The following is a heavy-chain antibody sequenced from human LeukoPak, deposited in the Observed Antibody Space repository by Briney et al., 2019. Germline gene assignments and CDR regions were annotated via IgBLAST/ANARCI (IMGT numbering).Heavy chain of an antibody. CDR1: GGSISSYY. Sequence: SETLSLTCIVSGGSISSYYWGWIRQPAGKGLEWTGRIDTSGSTKYNPSLKSRVSMSMDTSKNQLSLRLTSMTAADTAVYYCVAYSDSWFEHWGQGALVTVSS. D-gene: IGHD3-16*01. J-gene: IGHJ5*02. V-gene: IGHV4-4*07. CDR3: VAYSDSWFEH. CDR2: IDTSGST.